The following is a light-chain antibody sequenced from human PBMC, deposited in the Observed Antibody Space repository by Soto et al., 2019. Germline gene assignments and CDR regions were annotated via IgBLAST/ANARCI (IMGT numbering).Light chain of an antibody. J-gene: IGKJ1*01. CDR1: QSVLYSPNSKNY. Sequence: IVMTQSPDSLAVSLGERATINCKSSQSVLYSPNSKNYLAWYQQKPGQPPKLLIYWASIRESGVPDRFTGSGSATDFTLTISSLQAEDVAVYYCHQSYGTPWTLGQGTKVDIK. CDR2: WAS. V-gene: IGKV4-1*01. CDR3: HQSYGTPWT.